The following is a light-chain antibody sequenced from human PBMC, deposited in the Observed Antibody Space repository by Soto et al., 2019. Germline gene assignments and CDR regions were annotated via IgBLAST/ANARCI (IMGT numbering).Light chain of an antibody. CDR2: GAF. CDR1: QSVSSN. V-gene: IGKV3-15*01. Sequence: EIVMTQSPVTLSESPGERVTLSCRASQSVSSNLAWYQQKPGQAPSLLIYGAFTRATGIPARFSGTGSGTEFTLTISSLQSEDFALYYCQQYNDWPLTFGQGTKVDVK. J-gene: IGKJ1*01. CDR3: QQYNDWPLT.